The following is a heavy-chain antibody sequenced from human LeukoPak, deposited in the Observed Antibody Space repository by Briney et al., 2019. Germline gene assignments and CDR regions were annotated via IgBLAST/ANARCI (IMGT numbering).Heavy chain of an antibody. D-gene: IGHD5-12*01. V-gene: IGHV3-15*07. J-gene: IGHJ3*02. CDR3: TTGGSVIVAGTRAFDI. CDR1: GFTFSNTW. Sequence: GGSLRLSCAASGFTFSNTWMNWVRQAPGKGLEWVGRIKSEIDGGATDYAAPVQGRFTISRDDSQATLYLRMNCLKTEDTAVYYCTTGGSVIVAGTRAFDIWGQGTMVTVSS. CDR2: IKSEIDGGAT.